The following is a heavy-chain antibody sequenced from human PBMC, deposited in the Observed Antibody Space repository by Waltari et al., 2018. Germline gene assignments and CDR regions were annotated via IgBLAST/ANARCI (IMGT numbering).Heavy chain of an antibody. CDR3: ARVGGRTVDIMYFDY. CDR2: SNTRGTTM. D-gene: IGHD4-4*01. Sequence: EVQLVESGGTLVQPGGSLRLSCAASGFTFSSHGMIWVRQAPAKGLECISYSNTRGTTMDYADSVKCRFTISRDNARNTLYLQMNRLRDEDTALYHCARVGGRTVDIMYFDYWSQGTLVPVSS. CDR1: GFTFSSHG. J-gene: IGHJ4*02. V-gene: IGHV3-48*02.